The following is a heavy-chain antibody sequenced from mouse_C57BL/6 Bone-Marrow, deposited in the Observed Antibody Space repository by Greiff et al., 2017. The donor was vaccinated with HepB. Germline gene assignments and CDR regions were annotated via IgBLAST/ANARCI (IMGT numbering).Heavy chain of an antibody. Sequence: VKLMESGAELVKPGASVKMSCKASGYTFTTYPIEWMKQNHGKSLEWIGNFHPYNDDTKYNEKFKGKATLTVEKSSSTVYLELSRLTSDDSAVYYCARGYYGSSFYYFDYWGQGTTLTVSS. D-gene: IGHD1-1*01. CDR2: FHPYNDDT. CDR3: ARGYYGSSFYYFDY. J-gene: IGHJ2*01. V-gene: IGHV1-47*01. CDR1: GYTFTTYP.